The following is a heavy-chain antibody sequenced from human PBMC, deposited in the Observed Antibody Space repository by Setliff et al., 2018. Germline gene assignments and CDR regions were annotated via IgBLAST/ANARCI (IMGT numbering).Heavy chain of an antibody. J-gene: IGHJ4*02. CDR2: IRHDGSNE. D-gene: IGHD3-22*01. CDR1: GFTLSDYW. V-gene: IGHV3-30*02. Sequence: PGGSLRLSCAASGFTLSDYWMAWVRQAPGKGLEWVAYIRHDGSNENYADSVKGRFTISRDNSRNTLFLQMNSLRAEDTGVYYCAKDTHYYASSGYYCFDYWGQGTLVTVSS. CDR3: AKDTHYYASSGYYCFDY.